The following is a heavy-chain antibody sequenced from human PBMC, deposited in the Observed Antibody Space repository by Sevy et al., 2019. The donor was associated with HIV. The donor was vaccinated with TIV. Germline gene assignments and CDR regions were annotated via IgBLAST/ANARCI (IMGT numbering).Heavy chain of an antibody. CDR1: GFPFNKEW. J-gene: IGHJ4*02. CDR2: IKSKKEGGAT. D-gene: IGHD3-16*01. Sequence: GGSLRLSCSASGFPFNKEWMSWVRQAPGKGLEWVGRIKSKKEGGATYYAAPANGRFTISRDDSKNTLYLQMNSLKVEDTGFYYCSSQGEHYWGLGTLVTVSS. V-gene: IGHV3-15*01. CDR3: SSQGEHY.